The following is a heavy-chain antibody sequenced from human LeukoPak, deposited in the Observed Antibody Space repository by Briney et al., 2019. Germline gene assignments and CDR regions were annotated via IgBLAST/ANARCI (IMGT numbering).Heavy chain of an antibody. D-gene: IGHD1-26*01. CDR1: GFTFSSYA. Sequence: GGSLRLSCAASGFTFSSYAMSWVRQAPGKGLEWVSDISGSGGSTYYADSVKGRFTVSRDNSKNTLYVQMNSLRAEDTAVYYCAKAGRYWDFDYWGQGTLVTVSS. CDR2: ISGSGGST. V-gene: IGHV3-23*01. J-gene: IGHJ4*02. CDR3: AKAGRYWDFDY.